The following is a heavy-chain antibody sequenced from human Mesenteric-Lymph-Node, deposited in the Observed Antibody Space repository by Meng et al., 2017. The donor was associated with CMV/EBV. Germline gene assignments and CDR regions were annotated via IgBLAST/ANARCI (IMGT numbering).Heavy chain of an antibody. CDR3: VHSREDVVVVRRQPRTLNWFDP. D-gene: IGHD2-2*01. V-gene: IGHV2-5*02. CDR1: GVD. Sequence: GVDVGWDRQPPGKSLEWLAVIYWADHKRSSQSLKSRHTSTMDTSRNQVVLTMTNMDPVDTATYFCVHSREDVVVVRRQPRTLNWFDPWGQGTLVTVSS. J-gene: IGHJ5*02. CDR2: IYWADHK.